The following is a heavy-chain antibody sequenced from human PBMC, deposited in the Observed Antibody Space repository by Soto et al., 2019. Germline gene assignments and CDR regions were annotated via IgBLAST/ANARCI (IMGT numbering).Heavy chain of an antibody. CDR1: GYTFTSYD. J-gene: IGHJ6*03. Sequence: ASVKVSCKASGYTFTSYDINWVRQATGQGLEWMGWMNPNSGNTGYAQKFQGRVTMTRNTSISTAYMELSSLRSEDTAVYYCARGAAKGGGQGYYYMDVWGKGTTVTVSS. CDR2: MNPNSGNT. D-gene: IGHD3-16*01. V-gene: IGHV1-8*01. CDR3: ARGAAKGGGQGYYYMDV.